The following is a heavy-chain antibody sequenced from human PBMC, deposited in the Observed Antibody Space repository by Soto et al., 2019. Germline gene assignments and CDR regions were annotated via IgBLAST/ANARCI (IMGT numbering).Heavy chain of an antibody. D-gene: IGHD3-10*01. CDR2: IWYDGSNK. Sequence: PGGSLRLSCAASGFTFSSYGMHWVRQAPGKGLEWVAVIWYDGSNKYYADSVKGRFTISRDNSKNTLYLQMNSLRAEDTAVYYCATDRPLPMVRDSGMDVWGQGTTVTVSS. CDR3: ATDRPLPMVRDSGMDV. CDR1: GFTFSSYG. J-gene: IGHJ6*02. V-gene: IGHV3-33*01.